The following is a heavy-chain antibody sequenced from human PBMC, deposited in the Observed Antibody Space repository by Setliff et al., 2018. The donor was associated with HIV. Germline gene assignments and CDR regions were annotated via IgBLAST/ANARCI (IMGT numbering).Heavy chain of an antibody. Sequence: QSGGSLRLSCAASGFTFSSYGMHWVRQAPGKGLEWVAVIWYDGSEKYYVDSVKGRFTISRDNSKNTLYLQMNNLRPEDTAVYYCAKDFQWSTVNTPLNYQYGMDVWGQGTTVTVSS. J-gene: IGHJ6*02. CDR3: AKDFQWSTVNTPLNYQYGMDV. V-gene: IGHV3-33*03. D-gene: IGHD4-17*01. CDR1: GFTFSSYG. CDR2: IWYDGSEK.